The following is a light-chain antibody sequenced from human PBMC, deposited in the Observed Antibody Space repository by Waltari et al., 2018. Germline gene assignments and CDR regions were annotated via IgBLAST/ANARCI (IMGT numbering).Light chain of an antibody. CDR1: GSNIGAGYD. V-gene: IGLV1-40*01. J-gene: IGLJ3*02. CDR2: GST. CDR3: QSYDTSLSVV. Sequence: QSVLTQPPSVSGAPGQRVTISCTGSGSNIGAGYDGHWYQQLPRAAPKPLIYGSTSRPLGVPDRFFGSTSGTSASLAITGLQAEDEADYYCQSYDTSLSVVFGGGTKLTVL.